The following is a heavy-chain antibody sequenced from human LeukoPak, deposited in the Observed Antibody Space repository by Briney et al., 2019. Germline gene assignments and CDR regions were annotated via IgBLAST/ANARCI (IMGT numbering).Heavy chain of an antibody. J-gene: IGHJ5*02. D-gene: IGHD1-26*01. CDR3: ARKLRLGGNWFDP. Sequence: GASVKVSCKTSGGTFTSYAITWVRQAPGQGPEWMGKIIPISGTTNYAQKFQGRVTFTADASTSTAYMELSSLRSEDTALYYCARKLRLGGNWFDPWGQGTLVTVSS. CDR2: IIPISGTT. CDR1: GGTFTSYA. V-gene: IGHV1-69*13.